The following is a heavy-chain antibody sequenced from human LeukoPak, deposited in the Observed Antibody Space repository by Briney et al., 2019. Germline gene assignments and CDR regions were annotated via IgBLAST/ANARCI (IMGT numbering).Heavy chain of an antibody. CDR2: IYSGGRT. D-gene: IGHD3-10*01. Sequence: GGSLRLSCAASGFTVSSNYMSWVRQAPGKGLEWLSVIYSGGRTYYADSVKGRFTISRDNSKNTLYLQMNSLRAEDTAVYYCASETYGSGSYSGGAGARYFQHWGQGTLVTVSS. J-gene: IGHJ1*01. CDR1: GFTVSSNY. V-gene: IGHV3-53*01. CDR3: ASETYGSGSYSGGAGARYFQH.